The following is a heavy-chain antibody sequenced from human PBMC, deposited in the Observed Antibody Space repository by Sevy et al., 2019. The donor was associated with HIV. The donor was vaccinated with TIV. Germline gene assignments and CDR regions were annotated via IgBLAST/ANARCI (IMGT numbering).Heavy chain of an antibody. J-gene: IGHJ6*02. D-gene: IGHD2-2*01. CDR3: ARVGGYQLLNPYYDGMDV. V-gene: IGHV3-30-3*01. CDR2: ISYDGSNK. CDR1: GFTFSSYA. Sequence: GGSLRLSCAASGFTFSSYAMHWVRQAPGKGLEWVAVISYDGSNKYYADSVKGRFTISRDNSKNTLYLKMNSLRAEDTAVYYCARVGGYQLLNPYYDGMDVWGQGTTVTVSS.